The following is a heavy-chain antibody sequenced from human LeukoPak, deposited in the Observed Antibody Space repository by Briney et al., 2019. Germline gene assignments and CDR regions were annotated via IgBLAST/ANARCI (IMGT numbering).Heavy chain of an antibody. CDR1: GFTFSSYW. CDR2: INTDGSST. J-gene: IGHJ4*02. V-gene: IGHV3-74*01. CDR3: AKCRGVYGDSTYFDY. D-gene: IGHD4-17*01. Sequence: GGSLRLSCAASGFTFSSYWMHWVRQAPGKGLVWVSRINTDGSSTYYADSVKGRFTISRDNSKNTLYLQMNSPRAEDTALYHCAKCRGVYGDSTYFDYWGQGALVTVSS.